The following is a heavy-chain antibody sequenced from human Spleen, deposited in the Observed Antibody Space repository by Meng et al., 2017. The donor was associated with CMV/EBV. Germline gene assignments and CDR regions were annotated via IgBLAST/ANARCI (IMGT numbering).Heavy chain of an antibody. CDR1: GYRFNSYW. J-gene: IGHJ4*02. Sequence: GGSLRLSCKGSGYRFNSYWIGWVRQMPGKGLEWMGIIYPGDSDIRYSPSFQGQVTISADKSTNTAYLQWSSLKASDTAMYSCARRIVVAPAAQYYFDSWGQGTLVTVSS. V-gene: IGHV5-51*01. CDR3: ARRIVVAPAAQYYFDS. D-gene: IGHD2-2*01. CDR2: IYPGDSDI.